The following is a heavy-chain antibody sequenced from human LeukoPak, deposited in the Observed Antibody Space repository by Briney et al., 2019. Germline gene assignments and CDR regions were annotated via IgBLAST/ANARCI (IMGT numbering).Heavy chain of an antibody. CDR2: MNPNSGNT. CDR1: GYTFTSYD. V-gene: IGHV1-8*01. J-gene: IGHJ6*03. Sequence: ASEKVSCKASGYTFTSYDINWVRQATGQGLEWMGWMNPNSGNTGYAQKFQGRVTMTRNTSISTAYMELSSLRSEDTTVYYCARVTFEGGSSWYGGTYYYYYMDVWGKGTTVTVSS. D-gene: IGHD6-13*01. CDR3: ARVTFEGGSSWYGGTYYYYYMDV.